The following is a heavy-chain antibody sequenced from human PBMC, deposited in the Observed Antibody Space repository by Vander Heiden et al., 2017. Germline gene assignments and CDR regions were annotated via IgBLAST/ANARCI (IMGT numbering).Heavy chain of an antibody. CDR3: AKDISAAITVGAFDI. CDR1: GFTFDDYA. V-gene: IGHV3-9*01. D-gene: IGHD2-2*02. CDR2: RRWQCGSL. J-gene: IGHJ3*02. Sequence: EVQLVESGVGLLQPARSLRLSCAASGFTFDDYAMHWVRQAQGTGLGCDSGRRWQCGSLGYADSVKGRFTISRDNAKNSLYQQMNSLRAEDTALYYCAKDISAAITVGAFDIWGQGTMVTVSS.